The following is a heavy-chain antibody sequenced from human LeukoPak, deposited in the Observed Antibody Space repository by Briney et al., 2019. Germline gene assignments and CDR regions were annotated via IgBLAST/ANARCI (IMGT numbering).Heavy chain of an antibody. Sequence: ASVKVSCKASGGTFSCYAISWVRQAPRQGLEWTGTIIPILGIANYAQKFQGRVTITADKSTSTAYMELSSLRSEDTAVYYCARDLGYEVNYYYGMDVWGQGTTVTVSS. CDR1: GGTFSCYA. D-gene: IGHD5-18*01. V-gene: IGHV1-69*04. CDR3: ARDLGYEVNYYYGMDV. CDR2: IIPILGIA. J-gene: IGHJ6*02.